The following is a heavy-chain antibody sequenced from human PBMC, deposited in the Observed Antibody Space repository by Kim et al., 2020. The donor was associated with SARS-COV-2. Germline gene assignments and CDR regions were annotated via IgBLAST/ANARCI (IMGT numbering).Heavy chain of an antibody. CDR2: INHSGST. J-gene: IGHJ4*02. D-gene: IGHD3-3*01. V-gene: IGHV4-34*01. CDR1: GGSFSGYY. Sequence: SETLSLTCAVYGGSFSGYYWSWIRQPPGKGLEWIGEINHSGSTNYNPSLKSRVTISVDTSKNQFSLKLSSVTAADTAVYYCARRRITIFGVVILESYYFDYWGQGTLVTVSS. CDR3: ARRRITIFGVVILESYYFDY.